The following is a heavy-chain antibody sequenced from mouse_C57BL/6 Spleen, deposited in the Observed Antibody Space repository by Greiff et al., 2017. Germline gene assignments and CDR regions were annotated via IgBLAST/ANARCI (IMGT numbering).Heavy chain of an antibody. CDR2: IWTGGGP. CDR3: ARRGDYFDY. CDR1: GFSLTSYA. J-gene: IGHJ2*01. Sequence: VKLMESGPGLVAPSQSLSITCTVSGFSLTSYAISWVRQPPGKGLEWLGVIWTGGGPNYNSALKSRLSISKDNSKSQVFLKMNSLQTDDTARYYCARRGDYFDYWGQGTTLTVSS. V-gene: IGHV2-9-1*01.